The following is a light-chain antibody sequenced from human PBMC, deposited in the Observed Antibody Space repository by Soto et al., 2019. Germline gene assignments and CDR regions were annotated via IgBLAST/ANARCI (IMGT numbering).Light chain of an antibody. V-gene: IGKV1-6*01. J-gene: IGKJ4*01. CDR3: LQEYNYPNT. Sequence: AIQVTQSPSSLPASVGDRVTITCRASQAIRNDVAWYQQKAGRVPNLLIYAATHLQSGVPSRFSGSGFGTDFTLTISSLQPEDFATYYCLQEYNYPNTFGGGTRVEMK. CDR1: QAIRND. CDR2: AAT.